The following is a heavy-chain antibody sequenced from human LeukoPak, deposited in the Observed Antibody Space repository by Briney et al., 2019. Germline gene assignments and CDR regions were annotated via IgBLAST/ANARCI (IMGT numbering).Heavy chain of an antibody. Sequence: PGGSLRLSCAASGFTFSSYAMSWVRQAPGKGLEWVSAISGSGGSTYYADSVKGRFTISRDNSKNTLYLQMNSLRAEDTAVYYCAKDWGVDYDYVWGSYRLDYWGQGTLVTVSS. D-gene: IGHD3-16*02. CDR3: AKDWGVDYDYVWGSYRLDY. J-gene: IGHJ4*02. V-gene: IGHV3-23*01. CDR1: GFTFSSYA. CDR2: ISGSGGST.